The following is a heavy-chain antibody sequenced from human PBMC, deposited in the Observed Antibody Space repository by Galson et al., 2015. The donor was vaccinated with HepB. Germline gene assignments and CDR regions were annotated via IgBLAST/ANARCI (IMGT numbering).Heavy chain of an antibody. CDR1: GFTFDDYA. D-gene: IGHD2-2*01. Sequence: SLRLSCAASGFTFDDYAMHWVRQAPGKGLEWVSLISWDGGSTYYADSVKGRFTISRDNSKNSLYLQMNSLRAEDTALYYCAKDIGVGRVTYCSSTSCYGGEYYGMDVWGQGTTVTVSS. CDR3: AKDIGVGRVTYCSSTSCYGGEYYGMDV. J-gene: IGHJ6*02. V-gene: IGHV3-43D*03. CDR2: ISWDGGST.